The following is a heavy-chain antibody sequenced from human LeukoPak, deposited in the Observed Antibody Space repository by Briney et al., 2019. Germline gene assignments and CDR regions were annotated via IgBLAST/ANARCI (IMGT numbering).Heavy chain of an antibody. D-gene: IGHD6-6*01. CDR2: INHSGNT. V-gene: IGHV4-34*01. CDR1: GGSFSGYY. J-gene: IGHJ6*03. Sequence: SETLSLTCAVYGGSFSGYYWSWIRQPPGKGLEWIGEINHSGNTNYNPSLKSRVTISVDTSKNQFSLKLSSVTAADTAVYYCARGRLYSSSSGYYYYYYYMDVWGKGTTVTVSS. CDR3: ARGRLYSSSSGYYYYYYYMDV.